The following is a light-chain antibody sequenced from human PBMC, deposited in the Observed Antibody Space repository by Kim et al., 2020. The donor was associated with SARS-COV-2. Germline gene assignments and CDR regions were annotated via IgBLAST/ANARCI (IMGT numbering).Light chain of an antibody. CDR1: QSISNN. CDR2: GAS. J-gene: IGKJ1*01. CDR3: QQYTNWPRT. V-gene: IGKV3-15*01. Sequence: EIVMTQSPATLSVSPGEKATLSCRASQSISNNLAWYQQKPGQPPRLLIYGASTRVTGLPARFSGSGSGTEFTFTISSLQSEDFAIYYCQQYTNWPRTFGQGTKVDIK.